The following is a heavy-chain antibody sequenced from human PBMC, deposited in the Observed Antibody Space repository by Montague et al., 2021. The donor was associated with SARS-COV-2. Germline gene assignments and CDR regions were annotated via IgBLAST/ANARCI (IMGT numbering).Heavy chain of an antibody. CDR3: ARLPPNGRWYLDL. CDR2: TSYSGST. CDR1: GGSISPYY. D-gene: IGHD2-8*01. Sequence: SETLSLTCTVSGGSISPYYWSWIRQSPGKGLECIGYTSYSGSTDYNPSLKSRVTISIDTSKNQFSLKLSSVTAADTAVYYCARLPPNGRWYLDLWGRGTLVTVSS. J-gene: IGHJ2*01. V-gene: IGHV4-59*12.